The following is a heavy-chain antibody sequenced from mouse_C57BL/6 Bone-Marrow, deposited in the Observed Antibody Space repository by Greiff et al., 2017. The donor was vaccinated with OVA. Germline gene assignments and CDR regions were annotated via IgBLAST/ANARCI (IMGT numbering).Heavy chain of an antibody. Sequence: VQGVESGPGLVAPSQSLSITCTVSGFSLTSYGVHWVRQPPGKGLEWLVVIWSDGSTTYNSALKSRLSISKDNSKSQVFLKMNSLQTDDTAMYYCARHRYYDYDDAMDYWGQGTSVTVSS. J-gene: IGHJ4*01. CDR2: IWSDGST. CDR3: ARHRYYDYDDAMDY. V-gene: IGHV2-6-1*01. D-gene: IGHD2-4*01. CDR1: GFSLTSYG.